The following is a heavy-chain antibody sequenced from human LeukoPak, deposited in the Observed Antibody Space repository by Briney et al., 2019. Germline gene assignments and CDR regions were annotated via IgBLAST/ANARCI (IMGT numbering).Heavy chain of an antibody. D-gene: IGHD2-2*01. CDR1: GFTFSSYA. J-gene: IGHJ4*02. CDR2: ISGSGGST. CDR3: AKDNIVVVPAALGVVDY. Sequence: PGGSLRLSCAASGFTFSSYAMSWVRQAPGKGLEWVSAISGSGGSTYYADSVKGRFTISRDNSKNTPYLQMNSLRAEDTAVYYCAKDNIVVVPAALGVVDYWGQGTLVTVSS. V-gene: IGHV3-23*01.